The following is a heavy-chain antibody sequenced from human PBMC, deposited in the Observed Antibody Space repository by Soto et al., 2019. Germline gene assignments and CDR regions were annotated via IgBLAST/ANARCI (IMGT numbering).Heavy chain of an antibody. CDR2: IYYSGST. J-gene: IGHJ6*03. Sequence: SETLSLTCTVSGGSISSCYWSWIRQPPGKGLEWIGYIYYSGSTNYNPSLKSRVTISVDTSKNQFSLKLSSVTAADTAVYYCASTIFVVVPPYYYYYMDVWDNGTTVTV. CDR1: GGSISSCY. V-gene: IGHV4-59*13. CDR3: ASTIFVVVPPYYYYYMDV. D-gene: IGHD3-3*01.